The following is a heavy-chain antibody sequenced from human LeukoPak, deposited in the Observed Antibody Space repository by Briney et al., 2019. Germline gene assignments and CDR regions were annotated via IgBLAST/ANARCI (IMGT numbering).Heavy chain of an antibody. CDR3: ARDRGYSSFDY. V-gene: IGHV3-7*01. J-gene: IGHJ4*02. CDR2: IKEDGSEI. CDR1: GFTFSDAW. Sequence: GGSLRLSCAASGFTFSDAWSSWVRQAPGKGLEWVANIKEDGSEINYVDSVKGRFTISRDNAKNSLFLQMNSLRVEDTAVYYCARDRGYSSFDYWGQGTLVTVSS. D-gene: IGHD4-23*01.